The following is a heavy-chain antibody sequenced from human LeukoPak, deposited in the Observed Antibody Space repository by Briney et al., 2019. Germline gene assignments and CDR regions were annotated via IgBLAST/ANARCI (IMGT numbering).Heavy chain of an antibody. Sequence: HSGGSLRLSCTASGFAFSIYEMDWVRQAPGKGLEWVSYISSSGSYMQYAESVKGRFTISRDNAEKSLFLQMNSLRDEDTAVYYCARDPGYSSTGVDAFDIWGRGTMVTVSS. CDR2: ISSSGSYM. D-gene: IGHD6-13*01. J-gene: IGHJ3*02. CDR3: ARDPGYSSTGVDAFDI. CDR1: GFAFSIYE. V-gene: IGHV3-48*03.